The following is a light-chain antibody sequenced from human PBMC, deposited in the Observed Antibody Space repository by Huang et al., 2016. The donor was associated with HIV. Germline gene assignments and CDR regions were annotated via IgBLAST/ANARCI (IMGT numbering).Light chain of an antibody. J-gene: IGKJ4*01. CDR2: DAS. CDR1: QGLANY. Sequence: EIVLTQSPATLSLSPGERATLSCRASQGLANYLAWYQQKPGQAPRLLIYDASNRATGIPARFSGSGSGTDFTLTSSSLEPEDFAVYYCQQRGNWQLTFGGGTKVEIK. CDR3: QQRGNWQLT. V-gene: IGKV3-11*01.